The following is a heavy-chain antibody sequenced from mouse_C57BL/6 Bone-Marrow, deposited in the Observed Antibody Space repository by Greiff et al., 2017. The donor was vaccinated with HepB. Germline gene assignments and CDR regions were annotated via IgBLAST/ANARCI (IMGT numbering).Heavy chain of an antibody. CDR1: GFTFSDYY. V-gene: IGHV5-12*01. CDR2: ISNGGGST. CDR3: ARHSTAWFAY. Sequence: EVQLVESGGGLVQPGGSLKLSCAASGFTFSDYYMYWVRQTPEKRLEWVAYISNGGGSTYYPDTVKGRFTISRDNAKNTLYLQMSRLKSEDTAMYYCARHSTAWFAYWGQGTLVTVSA. D-gene: IGHD4-1*02. J-gene: IGHJ3*01.